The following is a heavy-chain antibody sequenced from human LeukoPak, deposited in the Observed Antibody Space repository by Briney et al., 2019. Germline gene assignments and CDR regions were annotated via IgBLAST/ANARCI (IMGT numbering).Heavy chain of an antibody. CDR2: IYSGGST. J-gene: IGHJ4*02. Sequence: GGSLRLSCAASGFTVSSNYMSWVRQAPGKGLEWVSVIYSGGSTYYADSVKGRFTISRDNSKNTLYPQMNSLRAEDTAVYYCARVEGGYSYGYLDYWGQGTLVTVSS. CDR3: ARVEGGYSYGYLDY. D-gene: IGHD5-18*01. V-gene: IGHV3-53*01. CDR1: GFTVSSNY.